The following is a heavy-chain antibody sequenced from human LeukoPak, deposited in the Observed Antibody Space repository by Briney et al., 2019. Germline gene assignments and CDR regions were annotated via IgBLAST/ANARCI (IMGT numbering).Heavy chain of an antibody. CDR3: ARVQKWEPLPIDY. Sequence: GGSLRLSCAASGFTFSSYAMHWVRQAPGKGLEWVAVISYDGSNKYYADSVKGRFTISRDNSKNTLYLQMNSLRAEDTAVYYCARVQKWEPLPIDYWGQGTLVTVSS. D-gene: IGHD1-26*01. V-gene: IGHV3-30-3*01. J-gene: IGHJ4*02. CDR1: GFTFSSYA. CDR2: ISYDGSNK.